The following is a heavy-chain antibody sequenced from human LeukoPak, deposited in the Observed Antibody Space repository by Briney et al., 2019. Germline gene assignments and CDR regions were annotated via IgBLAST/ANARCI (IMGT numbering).Heavy chain of an antibody. D-gene: IGHD3-10*01. V-gene: IGHV1-2*02. CDR2: IHPRSGDT. Sequence: ASVKVSCKASGYSFTAFYIHWVRQTPGQGLEWMGWIHPRSGDTRYAQKFQGRVTMARDTSISTVYMDLSSLGSDDTAVYYCARDGEYGTGSYYRGSFDYWGQGILVTVSS. CDR1: GYSFTAFY. J-gene: IGHJ4*02. CDR3: ARDGEYGTGSYYRGSFDY.